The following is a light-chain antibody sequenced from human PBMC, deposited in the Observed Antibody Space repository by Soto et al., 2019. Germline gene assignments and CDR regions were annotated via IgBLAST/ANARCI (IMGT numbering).Light chain of an antibody. J-gene: IGKJ4*01. V-gene: IGKV1-6*02. CDR3: IQDSNYPLT. Sequence: IQMTQSPSSLFASVGDRVTIACRASQGIGNNLGWYQQKPGKAPQRLIYGTSNLQSGVPSRFSGGGSGTDFTLTIRGLQPEDFATYYCIQDSNYPLTFGGGTKVDIK. CDR1: QGIGNN. CDR2: GTS.